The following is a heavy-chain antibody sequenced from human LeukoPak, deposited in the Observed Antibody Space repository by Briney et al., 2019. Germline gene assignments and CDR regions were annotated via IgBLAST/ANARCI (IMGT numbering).Heavy chain of an antibody. CDR1: GFTFSSYW. V-gene: IGHV3-7*03. CDR2: INHNGNVN. Sequence: GGSLRLSCAASGFTFSSYWMNWARQAPGKGLEWVASINHNGNVNYYVDSVKGRFTISRDNSKNTLYLQMNSLRAEDTAVYYCAKEDYWGQGTLVTVSS. CDR3: AKEDY. J-gene: IGHJ4*02.